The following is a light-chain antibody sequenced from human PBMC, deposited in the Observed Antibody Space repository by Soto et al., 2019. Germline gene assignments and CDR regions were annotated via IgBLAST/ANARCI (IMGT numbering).Light chain of an antibody. CDR1: ASNIGNNS. Sequence: QSVLTQPPSVSAAPGQRVTISCSGSASNIGNNSVSWYQQLPGAAPKLLIYYDNNRPSGIPDRCSGSNSGTSATLGITGLQTGDEADDYCGTWDTSLPACVFGPGTKLTVL. CDR2: YDN. J-gene: IGLJ1*01. V-gene: IGLV1-51*01. CDR3: GTWDTSLPACV.